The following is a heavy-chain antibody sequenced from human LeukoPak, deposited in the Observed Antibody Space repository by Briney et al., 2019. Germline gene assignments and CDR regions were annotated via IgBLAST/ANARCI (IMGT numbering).Heavy chain of an antibody. V-gene: IGHV3-23*01. CDR3: AKAPVTTCSGAYCYPFDY. CDR2: ISVSGNT. D-gene: IGHD2-21*01. CDR1: GFTLSSYA. J-gene: IGHJ4*02. Sequence: GSLRLSCAASGFTLSSYAMSWVRQAPGKGLEWISAISVSGNTYHADSVKGRFTISRDSSKNTLYLQMNRLRAEDAAVYYCAKAPVTTCSGAYCYPFDYWGQGTLVTVSS.